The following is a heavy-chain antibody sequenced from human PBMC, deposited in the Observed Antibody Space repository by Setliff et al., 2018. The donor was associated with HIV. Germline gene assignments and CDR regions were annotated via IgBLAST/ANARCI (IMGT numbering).Heavy chain of an antibody. CDR3: ARPLSTSYNFWGDAFAI. CDR2: IYYSGST. J-gene: IGHJ3*02. CDR1: GGSIRGHY. V-gene: IGHV4-59*11. Sequence: SETLSLTCTVSGGSIRGHYWSWIRQPPGKGLEWIGTIYYSGSTYYKPSLKSRGTISVDTSSKQFFLKLTSVTAADTAVYYCARPLSTSYNFWGDAFAIWGQGTVVTVSS. D-gene: IGHD3-3*01.